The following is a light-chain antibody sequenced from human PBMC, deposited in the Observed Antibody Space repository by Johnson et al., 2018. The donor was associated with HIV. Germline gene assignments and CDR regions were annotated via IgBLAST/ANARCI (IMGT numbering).Light chain of an antibody. CDR2: DSN. CDR1: SSNIGNNY. V-gene: IGLV1-51*01. Sequence: QSALTQPPSVSAAPGQKVTISCSGSSSNIGNNYVSWYQHLPGAAPKLLIYDSNKRPSGIPDRFSGSKSGTSATLGITGLQTEDEADYYCGTWDSSLSAGVFGTGTKVTVL. J-gene: IGLJ1*01. CDR3: GTWDSSLSAGV.